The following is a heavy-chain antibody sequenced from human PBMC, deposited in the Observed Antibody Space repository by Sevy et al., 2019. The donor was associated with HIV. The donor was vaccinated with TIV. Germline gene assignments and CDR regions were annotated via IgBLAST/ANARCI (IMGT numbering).Heavy chain of an antibody. D-gene: IGHD2-2*01. V-gene: IGHV1-8*01. J-gene: IGHJ6*02. CDR2: MNPNSGNT. CDR1: GYTFTSYD. Sequence: ASVKVSCKASGYTFTSYDINWVRQATGQGLEWMGWMNPNSGNTGYAQKFQGRVTMTRNTSISTAYMELNSLRAEDTAVYYCARDCSSTRCLWGMDVWGQGTTVTVSS. CDR3: ARDCSSTRCLWGMDV.